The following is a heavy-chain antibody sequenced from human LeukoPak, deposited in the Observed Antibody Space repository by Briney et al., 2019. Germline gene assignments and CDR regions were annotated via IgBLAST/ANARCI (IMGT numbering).Heavy chain of an antibody. J-gene: IGHJ5*02. CDR2: MNPNSGNT. CDR1: GYTFTSYD. Sequence: ASVKVSCKASGYTFTSYDINWVRQATGQGLEWMGWMNPNSGNTGYAQKFQGRVTITRNTSISTAYMELSSLRSEDTAVYCCARASVERDWFDPWGQGTLVTVSS. D-gene: IGHD4-23*01. CDR3: ARASVERDWFDP. V-gene: IGHV1-8*03.